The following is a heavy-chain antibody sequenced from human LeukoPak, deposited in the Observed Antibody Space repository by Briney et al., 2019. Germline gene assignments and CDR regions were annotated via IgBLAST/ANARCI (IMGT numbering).Heavy chain of an antibody. Sequence: SETLSLTCIMSGGSINNYYWSWLRQPAGKGPEWIGRFYASGTTYYNPALNSRAAVSMDMSKNHFSLKLTSVTAADTAVYYCARSALSGFDIWGQGTMVTVSS. V-gene: IGHV4-4*07. CDR1: GGSINNYY. D-gene: IGHD3-9*01. CDR3: ARSALSGFDI. CDR2: FYASGTT. J-gene: IGHJ3*02.